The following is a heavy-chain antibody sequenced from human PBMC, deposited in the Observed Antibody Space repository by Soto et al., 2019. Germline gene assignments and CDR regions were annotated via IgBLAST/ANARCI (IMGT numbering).Heavy chain of an antibody. Sequence: EVQLVESGGGLVQPGGSLRLSCAASGFTFSSYWMHWVRQAPGKGLVWVSRINSDGSTISYADSVKGRFTISRDNAKNTLYLQMNNLSADDTAVYYCARVGTGNWYFDLWGRGTLVTVSS. V-gene: IGHV3-74*01. CDR2: INSDGSTI. D-gene: IGHD1-1*01. CDR3: ARVGTGNWYFDL. J-gene: IGHJ2*01. CDR1: GFTFSSYW.